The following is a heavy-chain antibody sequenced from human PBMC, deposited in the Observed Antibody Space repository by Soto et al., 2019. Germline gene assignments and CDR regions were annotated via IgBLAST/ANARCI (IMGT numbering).Heavy chain of an antibody. J-gene: IGHJ5*02. CDR1: GGTFSSYA. CDR3: AGSYGSGSYHGYWFDP. CDR2: IIPIFGTA. D-gene: IGHD3-10*01. Sequence: SVQVSCKASGGTFSSYAISWARQAPGQGLEWMGGIIPIFGTANYAQKFQGRVTITADESTSTAYMELSSLRSEDTAVYYCAGSYGSGSYHGYWFDPWGQGTLVTVSS. V-gene: IGHV1-69*13.